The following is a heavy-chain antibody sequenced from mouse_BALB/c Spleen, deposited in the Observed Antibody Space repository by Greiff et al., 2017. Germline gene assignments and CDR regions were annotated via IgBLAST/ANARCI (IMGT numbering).Heavy chain of an antibody. CDR3: ARYYGSPFDY. CDR1: GYTFTSYW. D-gene: IGHD1-1*01. J-gene: IGHJ2*01. CDR2: INPSTGYT. V-gene: IGHV1-7*01. Sequence: QVHVKQSGAELAKPGASVKMSCKASGYTFTSYWMHWVKQRPGQGLEWIGYINPSTGYTEYNQKFKDKATLTADKSSSTAYMQLSSLTSEDSAVYYCARYYGSPFDYWGQGTTLTVSS.